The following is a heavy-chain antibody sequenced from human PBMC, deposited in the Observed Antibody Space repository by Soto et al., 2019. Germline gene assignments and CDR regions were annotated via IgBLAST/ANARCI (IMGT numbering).Heavy chain of an antibody. V-gene: IGHV4-30-4*01. CDR3: ARVVPGAEAWFGP. Sequence: QVQLQESGPGLVKPSQTLSLTCTVSGGSISSGDYYWSWIRQPQGKGLEWIGYIYYSGSTYYNPSLKSRVTMSLDTSKTQFSLKLSSVTAADTAVYYCARVVPGAEAWFGPWGHGTLVTVSS. J-gene: IGHJ5*02. CDR2: IYYSGST. D-gene: IGHD2-2*01. CDR1: GGSISSGDYY.